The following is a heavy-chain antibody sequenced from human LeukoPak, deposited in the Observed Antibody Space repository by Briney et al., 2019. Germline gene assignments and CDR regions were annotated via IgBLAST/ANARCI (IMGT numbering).Heavy chain of an antibody. D-gene: IGHD3-9*01. V-gene: IGHV3-11*01. Sequence: PGGSLRLSCAASGFSISDYYMSWVRQAPGKGLEWTSYISSGAGSTIKYADSLKGRFTISRDNAQNSLFLQMNSLRAEDTAVYFCARARAAYFALFQHWGQGSLVIVSS. CDR1: GFSISDYY. CDR2: ISSGAGSTI. J-gene: IGHJ1*01. CDR3: ARARAAYFALFQH.